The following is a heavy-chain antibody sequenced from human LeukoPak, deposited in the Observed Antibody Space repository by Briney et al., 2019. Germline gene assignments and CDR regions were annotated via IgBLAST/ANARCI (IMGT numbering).Heavy chain of an antibody. D-gene: IGHD3-10*01. V-gene: IGHV5-51*01. CDR2: IYPGDSDT. CDR3: ARGGSEWDPWPGYFDY. Sequence: GESLKISCKGSGYSFTSYWIGWVRQMPGKGLEWMGIIYPGDSDTRYSPSFQGQVTISADKSISTAYLQWSSLKASDTAMYYCARGGSEWDPWPGYFDYWGQGTLVTVSS. CDR1: GYSFTSYW. J-gene: IGHJ4*02.